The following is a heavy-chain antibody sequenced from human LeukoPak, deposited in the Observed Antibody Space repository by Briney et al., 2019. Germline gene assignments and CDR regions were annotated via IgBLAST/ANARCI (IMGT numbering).Heavy chain of an antibody. D-gene: IGHD3-22*01. Sequence: GGSLRLSCAASGFTFSSYEMNWVRQAPGKGLEWVSYISSSSSTIYYADSVKGRFTISRDNAKNSLYLQMNSLRAEDTAVYYCAREARSSGYYYLYWGQGTLVTVSS. CDR3: AREARSSGYYYLY. J-gene: IGHJ4*02. CDR1: GFTFSSYE. V-gene: IGHV3-48*01. CDR2: ISSSSSTI.